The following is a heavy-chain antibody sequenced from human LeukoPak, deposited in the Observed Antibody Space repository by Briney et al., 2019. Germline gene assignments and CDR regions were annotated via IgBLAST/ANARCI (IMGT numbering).Heavy chain of an antibody. D-gene: IGHD1-7*01. CDR2: INHSGST. CDR1: GGSFSGYY. CDR3: AGAELELRAFDN. Sequence: SETLSLTCAVYGGSFSGYYWSWIRQPPGKGLEWIGEINHSGSTNYNPSLKSRVTISVDTSKNQFSLKLSSVTAADTAVYYCAGAELELRAFDNWGEGTLVTVSS. J-gene: IGHJ4*02. V-gene: IGHV4-34*01.